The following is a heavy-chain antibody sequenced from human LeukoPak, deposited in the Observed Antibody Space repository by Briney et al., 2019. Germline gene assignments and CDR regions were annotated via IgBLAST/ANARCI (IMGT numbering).Heavy chain of an antibody. CDR1: GFAFSSYS. J-gene: IGHJ4*02. Sequence: GGSLRLSCAASGFAFSSYSMNWVRQAPGKGLEWVSSISSSSSYIYYADSVKGRFTISRDNAKNSLYLQMNSLRAEDTAVYYCAGGGTSGYYFWYFDYWGQGTLVTVSS. D-gene: IGHD3-22*01. CDR3: AGGGTSGYYFWYFDY. V-gene: IGHV3-21*01. CDR2: ISSSSSYI.